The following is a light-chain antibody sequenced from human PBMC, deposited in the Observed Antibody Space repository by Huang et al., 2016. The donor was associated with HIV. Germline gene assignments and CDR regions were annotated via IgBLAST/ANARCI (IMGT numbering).Light chain of an antibody. CDR1: ESISSSF. CDR2: SAS. V-gene: IGKV3-20*01. CDR3: HQYGSSPPNT. Sequence: IVLTQSPGTLSLSPGARATLSCRASESISSSFLAWFQQKPGQAPRLLLYSASSRAAGIPDRFGGSGSGTDFTLTINRLEPEDSVVYYCHQYGSSPPNTFGQGTKLEIK. J-gene: IGKJ2*01.